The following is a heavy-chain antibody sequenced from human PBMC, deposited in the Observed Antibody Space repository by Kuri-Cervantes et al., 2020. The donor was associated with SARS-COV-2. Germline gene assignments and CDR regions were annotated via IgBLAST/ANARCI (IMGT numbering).Heavy chain of an antibody. J-gene: IGHJ4*02. V-gene: IGHV3-73*01. CDR3: TSGSCSGGRCYYSFDY. Sequence: GESRKISCAASGFTFSGSAIHWVRQASGKGLEWVGRIRSKPNNYATAYTASVKGRFTISRDDSENTAYLQMNSLKTEDTAVYFCTSGSCSGGRCYYSFDYWGQGTLVTVSS. CDR1: GFTFSGSA. CDR2: IRSKPNNYAT. D-gene: IGHD2-15*01.